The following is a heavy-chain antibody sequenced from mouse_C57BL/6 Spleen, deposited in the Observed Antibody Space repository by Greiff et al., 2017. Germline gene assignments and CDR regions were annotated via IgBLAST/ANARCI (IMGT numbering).Heavy chain of an antibody. CDR2: IYPGDGGT. D-gene: IGHD2-4*01. CDR3: ARDDYDVLDYAMDH. CDR1: GYAFSSYW. J-gene: IGHJ4*01. V-gene: IGHV1-80*01. Sequence: VQLQQSGAELVKPGASVKISCKASGYAFSSYWMNWVKQRPGQGLAWIGQIYPGDGGTNYNGKFKGNATLTADKSSSTVYMQLSSLTTEDSAVYFCARDDYDVLDYAMDHRGQGISGTGSS.